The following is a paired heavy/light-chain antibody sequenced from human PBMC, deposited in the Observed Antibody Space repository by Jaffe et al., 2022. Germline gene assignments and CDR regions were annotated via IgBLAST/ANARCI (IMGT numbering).Light chain of an antibody. Sequence: EIVMTQSPATLSVSPGERATLSCRASQSVSSNLAWYQQKPGQAPRLLIYGASTRATGIPARFSGSGSGTEFTLTISSLQSEDFAVYYCQQYNNWPPGFGGGTKVEIK. CDR3: QQYNNWPPG. CDR1: QSVSSN. J-gene: IGKJ4*01. V-gene: IGKV3-15*01. CDR2: GAS.
Heavy chain of an antibody. CDR1: GYTFTGYY. CDR2: INPNSGGT. CDR3: AREGSMITFGGVIVTAFDI. J-gene: IGHJ3*02. D-gene: IGHD3-16*02. V-gene: IGHV1-2*06. Sequence: QVQLVQSGAEVKKPGASVKVSCKASGYTFTGYYMHWVRQAPGQGLEWMGRINPNSGGTNYAQKFQGRVTMTRDTSISTAYMELSRLRSDDTAVYYCAREGSMITFGGVIVTAFDIWGQGTMVTVSS.